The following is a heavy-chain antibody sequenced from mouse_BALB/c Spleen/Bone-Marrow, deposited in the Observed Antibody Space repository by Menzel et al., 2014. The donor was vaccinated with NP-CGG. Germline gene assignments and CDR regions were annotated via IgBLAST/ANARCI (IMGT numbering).Heavy chain of an antibody. CDR3: TNLSTY. CDR2: IDPSDNYT. V-gene: IGHV1S127*01. CDR1: GHTFTSYW. D-gene: IGHD5-1*01. Sequence: QVQLQQSGAELVKPGAPVKMSCKASGHTFTSYWMHWVKQRPGQGLERIGVIDPSDNYTYYNQEFKGKATLTVDTTSSTAYMQLSSPTSEDSAVYYCTNLSTYWGQGTLVTVSA. J-gene: IGHJ3*01.